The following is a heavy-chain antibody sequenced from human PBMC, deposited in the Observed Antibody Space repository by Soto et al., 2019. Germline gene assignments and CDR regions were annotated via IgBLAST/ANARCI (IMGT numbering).Heavy chain of an antibody. D-gene: IGHD3-16*01. Sequence: PSETLSLTCTVSGGSISSSSYYWGWIRQPPGKGLEWIGSIYYSGSTYYNPSLKSRVTISGDTSKNQFSLKLSSVTAADTAVYYCARHEYDSRWNNWFDPRGHGSLVTGSS. CDR1: GGSISSSSYY. CDR2: IYYSGST. CDR3: ARHEYDSRWNNWFDP. V-gene: IGHV4-39*01. J-gene: IGHJ5*02.